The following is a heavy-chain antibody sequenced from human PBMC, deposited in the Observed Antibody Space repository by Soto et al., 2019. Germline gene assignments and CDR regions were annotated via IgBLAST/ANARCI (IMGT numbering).Heavy chain of an antibody. J-gene: IGHJ4*02. CDR2: ISYDGSNK. CDR3: HGRAARLGRMDFDY. CDR1: GFTFSSYA. Sequence: GSLRLSCAASGFTFSSYAMHWVRQAPGKGLEWVAVISYDGSNKYYADSVKGRFTISRDNSKNTLYLQMNSLRAEDTAVYYCHGRAARLGRMDFDYWGQGTLVTGAS. V-gene: IGHV3-30-3*01. D-gene: IGHD6-6*01.